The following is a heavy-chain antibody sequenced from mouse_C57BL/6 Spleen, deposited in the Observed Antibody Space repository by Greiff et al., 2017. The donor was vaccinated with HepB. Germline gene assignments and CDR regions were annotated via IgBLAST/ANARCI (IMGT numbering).Heavy chain of an antibody. Sequence: QVQLQQPGAELVKPGASVKLSCKASGYTFTSYWMQWVKQRPGQGLEWIGEIDPSDSYTNYNQKFKGKATLTVDTASSTAYMQLSRLTSEDSAVYYCARDNSNYGYFDYWGQGTTLTVSS. V-gene: IGHV1-50*01. CDR2: IDPSDSYT. CDR1: GYTFTSYW. CDR3: ARDNSNYGYFDY. J-gene: IGHJ2*01. D-gene: IGHD2-5*01.